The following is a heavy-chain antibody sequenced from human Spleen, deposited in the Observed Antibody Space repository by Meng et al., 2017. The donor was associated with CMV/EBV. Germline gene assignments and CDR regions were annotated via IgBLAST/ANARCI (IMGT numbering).Heavy chain of an antibody. CDR2: IDWDDDK. D-gene: IGHD6-19*01. V-gene: IGHV2-70D*14. CDR3: TRIGSSSWYPFDP. J-gene: IGHJ5*02. CDR1: GFPLSTSGMH. Sequence: SGPTLVKPTETLTLTCTFSGFPLSTSGMHVTWIRQPPGKALEWLARIDWDDDKFYSTSLKTRLTISKDASKNQVVLIMTDMDPMDTATYYCTRIGSSSWYPFDPWGQGTPVTVSS.